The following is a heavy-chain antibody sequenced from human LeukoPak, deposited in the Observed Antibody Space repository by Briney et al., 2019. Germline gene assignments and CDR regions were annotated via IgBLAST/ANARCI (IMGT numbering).Heavy chain of an antibody. CDR1: GGSISSGDYY. D-gene: IGHD3-22*01. CDR3: ARPYYYDSRIDP. J-gene: IGHJ5*02. Sequence: PSQTLSLTCTVSGGSISSGDYYWSWIRQPPGKGLEWIAYMYYSGSTYYNPSLKSRVTMSANTSKNQLSLKLSSVTAADTAVYYCARPYYYDSRIDPWGQGILVTVSS. CDR2: MYYSGST. V-gene: IGHV4-30-4*01.